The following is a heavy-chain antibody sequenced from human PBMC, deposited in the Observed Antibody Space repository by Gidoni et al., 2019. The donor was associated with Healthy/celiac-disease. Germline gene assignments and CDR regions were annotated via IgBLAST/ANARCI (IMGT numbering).Heavy chain of an antibody. Sequence: EVQLVAAGGGLVKPGGSLRLSCAASGFTFSSYSMNWVRQAPGKGLEWVSSISSSSSYIYYADSVKGRFTISRDNAKNSLYLQMNSLRAEDTAVYYCAREPSDSFGMDVWGQGTTVTVSS. CDR3: AREPSDSFGMDV. CDR2: ISSSSSYI. J-gene: IGHJ6*02. CDR1: GFTFSSYS. V-gene: IGHV3-21*01.